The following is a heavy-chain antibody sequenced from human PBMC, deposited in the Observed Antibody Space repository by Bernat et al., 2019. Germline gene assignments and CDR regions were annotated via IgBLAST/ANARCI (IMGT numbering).Heavy chain of an antibody. J-gene: IGHJ5*02. CDR3: ARALTRSSNWFDP. V-gene: IGHV1-3*01. Sequence: QVQLVQSGAEVKKPGASVRVSCKASGYTFTDYMMHWVRQAPGQRLEWMGWLTSGNGNTKYSENFQGRVTITRDTSASTAYMELSSLTSEDTAVYYCARALTRSSNWFDPWGQGTLVTVSS. D-gene: IGHD6-6*01. CDR2: LTSGNGNT. CDR1: GYTFTDYM.